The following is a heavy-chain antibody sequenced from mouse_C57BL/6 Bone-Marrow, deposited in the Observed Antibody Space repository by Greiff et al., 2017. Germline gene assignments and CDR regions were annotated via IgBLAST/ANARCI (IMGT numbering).Heavy chain of an antibody. CDR3: SRSRYYYGSSWYFDV. D-gene: IGHD1-1*01. CDR2: INPNNGGT. Sequence: EVKLMESGPELVKPGASVKMSCKASGYTFTDYNMHWVKQSHGKSLEWIGYINPNNGGTSYNQKFKGKATLTVNKSSSTAYMELRSLTSEDSAVYYCSRSRYYYGSSWYFDVWGTGTTVTVSS. CDR1: GYTFTDYN. V-gene: IGHV1-22*01. J-gene: IGHJ1*03.